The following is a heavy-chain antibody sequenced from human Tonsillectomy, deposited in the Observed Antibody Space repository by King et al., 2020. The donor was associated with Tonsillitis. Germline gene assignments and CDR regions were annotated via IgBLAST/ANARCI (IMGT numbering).Heavy chain of an antibody. D-gene: IGHD6-25*01. CDR1: GFSLSNSGVG. Sequence: TLKESGPTLVKPTETLTLTCTFSGFSLSNSGVGVHWIRQAPGKAPEWLALIYWDDDKRYSASLRNRLTITKDSSKNQVVLTMTNMDPVDTATYYCAHQRHLAYFYYGMDVWGQGTTVIVSS. CDR3: AHQRHLAYFYYGMDV. J-gene: IGHJ6*02. CDR2: IYWDDDK. V-gene: IGHV2-5*02.